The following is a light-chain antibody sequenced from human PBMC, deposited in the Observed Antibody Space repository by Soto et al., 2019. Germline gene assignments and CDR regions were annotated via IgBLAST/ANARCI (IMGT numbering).Light chain of an antibody. CDR3: QQYNSHWT. J-gene: IGKJ1*01. Sequence: DIQMTHSHSTLSASVGDRVIITFRASQSISSWLAWYQQKPGKAPNLLIYDASSLQSGVPSRFSGIGSGTEFTLTISSLQPDDFATYYCQQYNSHWTFGQGTKV. CDR1: QSISSW. CDR2: DAS. V-gene: IGKV1-5*01.